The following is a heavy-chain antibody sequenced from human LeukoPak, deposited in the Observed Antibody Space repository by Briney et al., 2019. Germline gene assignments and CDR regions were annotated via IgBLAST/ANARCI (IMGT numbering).Heavy chain of an antibody. J-gene: IGHJ4*02. CDR1: GGSVSSGSYY. V-gene: IGHV4-61*01. CDR3: ASGGPYYYGSGSYPH. Sequence: SESLSLTCTVSGGSVSSGSYYWSWIRQPPGKGLEWIGFIYYRGSNNNNPSLKSRVTISVDTSKNQFSLKLSSVTAADTAVYYCASGGPYYYGSGSYPHWGQGTLVTVS. D-gene: IGHD3-10*01. CDR2: IYYRGSN.